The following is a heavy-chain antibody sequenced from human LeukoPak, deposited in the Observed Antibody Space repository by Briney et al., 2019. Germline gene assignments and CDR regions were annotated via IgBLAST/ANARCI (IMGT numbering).Heavy chain of an antibody. D-gene: IGHD2-8*01. CDR1: GGSISSGGYS. Sequence: PSETLSLTCAVSGGSISSGGYSWSWIRQPPGKGLEWIGYIYHSGSTYYNPSLKSRVTISVDRSKNQFSLKLSSVTAADTAVYYCARDFYGVGKWWFDPWGQGTLVTVSS. J-gene: IGHJ5*02. CDR2: IYHSGST. V-gene: IGHV4-30-2*01. CDR3: ARDFYGVGKWWFDP.